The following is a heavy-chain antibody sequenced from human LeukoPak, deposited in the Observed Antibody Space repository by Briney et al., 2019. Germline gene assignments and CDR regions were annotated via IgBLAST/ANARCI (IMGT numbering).Heavy chain of an antibody. J-gene: IGHJ4*02. CDR1: GYSFTSYW. CDR2: IYPGDSDT. V-gene: IGHV5-51*01. D-gene: IGHD4-23*01. Sequence: GESLKISCKGSGYSFTSYWIGWVRQMPGKGLEWVGIIYPGDSDTRYSPSFQGQVTISADKSISTAYLQWSSLKASDTAMYYCARPYRYGGNPSYYFDYWGQGTLVTVSS. CDR3: ARPYRYGGNPSYYFDY.